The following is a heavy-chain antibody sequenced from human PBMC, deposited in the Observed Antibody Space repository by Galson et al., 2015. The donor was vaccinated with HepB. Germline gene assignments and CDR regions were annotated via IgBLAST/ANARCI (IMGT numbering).Heavy chain of an antibody. CDR3: ARGAFYSDGGGSVDY. D-gene: IGHD3-22*01. CDR2: ISPSSSFT. CDR1: GFTFSDYY. Sequence: SLRLSCAGSGFTFSDYYMNWIRQAPGKGLEWVSYISPSSSFTHYADSVKGRFIISRNNRENSLYLQINTVRAEDTAVYYCARGAFYSDGGGSVDYWGHGTLVTVSS. J-gene: IGHJ4*01. V-gene: IGHV3-11*06.